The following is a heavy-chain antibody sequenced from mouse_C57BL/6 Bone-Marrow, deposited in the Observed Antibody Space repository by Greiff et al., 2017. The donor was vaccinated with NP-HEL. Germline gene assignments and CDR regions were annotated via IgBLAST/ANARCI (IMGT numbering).Heavy chain of an antibody. J-gene: IGHJ1*03. CDR1: GYTFTSYW. D-gene: IGHD1-1*01. Sequence: QVQLQQPGAELVMPGASVKLSCKASGYTFTSYWMHWVKQRPGQGLEWIGDIDPSDSYTNYNQKFKGKSTLTVDKSSSTAYMQLSSLTSEDSAVYYCARSGYYYGTPYWYFDVWGTGTTVTVSS. CDR2: IDPSDSYT. V-gene: IGHV1-69*01. CDR3: ARSGYYYGTPYWYFDV.